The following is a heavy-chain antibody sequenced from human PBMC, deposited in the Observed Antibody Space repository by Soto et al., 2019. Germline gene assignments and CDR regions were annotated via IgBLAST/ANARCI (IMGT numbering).Heavy chain of an antibody. CDR3: ARRGSGSYYDY. CDR2: ISGSGGST. V-gene: IGHV3-23*01. J-gene: IGHJ4*03. CDR1: GFTFSSYA. Sequence: EVQLLESGGGLVQPGGSLRLSCAASGFTFSSYAMRWVRQAPGKGLEWVSAISGSGGSTYYADSVKGRFTISRDNSKNTMDPQMNSLRAEDTAVYYCARRGSGSYYDYWGQGTLVTVS. D-gene: IGHD1-26*01.